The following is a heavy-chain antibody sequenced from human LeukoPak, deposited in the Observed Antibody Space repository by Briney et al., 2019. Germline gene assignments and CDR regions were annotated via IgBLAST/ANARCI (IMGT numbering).Heavy chain of an antibody. D-gene: IGHD6-19*01. Sequence: GGSLRLTCAASGFTFSSSEMNWVRQAPGKGLGWVSYISSGGRIKYYADSVKGRFTISRDNAKNSLYLQMNSLRAEDTAVYYCARDEPGIAVDVGVYWGQGTLVTVSS. CDR1: GFTFSSSE. J-gene: IGHJ4*02. CDR3: ARDEPGIAVDVGVY. V-gene: IGHV3-48*03. CDR2: ISSGGRIK.